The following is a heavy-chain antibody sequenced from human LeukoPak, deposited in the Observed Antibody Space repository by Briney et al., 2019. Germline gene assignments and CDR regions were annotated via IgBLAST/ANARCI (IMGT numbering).Heavy chain of an antibody. J-gene: IGHJ1*01. V-gene: IGHV1-69*13. CDR3: ARVKKTRYGDYAEYFQH. D-gene: IGHD4-17*01. CDR1: GGTFSSYA. CDR2: IIPIFGTA. Sequence: GASVKVSCKASGGTFSSYAISWVRQAPGQGLEWMGGIIPIFGTANYAQKFQGRVTITADESTSTAYMELSSLRSEDTAVYYCARVKKTRYGDYAEYFQHWGQGTLVTVSS.